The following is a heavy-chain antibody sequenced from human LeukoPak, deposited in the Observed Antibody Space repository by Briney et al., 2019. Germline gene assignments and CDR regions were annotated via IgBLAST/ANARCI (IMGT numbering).Heavy chain of an antibody. CDR2: ISGSSYTT. Sequence: GGSLRLSRAASGFTFSSSAMTWVRQAPGEALEWVSTISGSSYTTFYADSVQGRFTISRDNSRNTLYLQMNSLRAEDTAVYYCAKSRITMVRGVIPPDFDYWGQGTLVTVSS. CDR1: GFTFSSSA. J-gene: IGHJ4*02. D-gene: IGHD3-10*01. CDR3: AKSRITMVRGVIPPDFDY. V-gene: IGHV3-23*01.